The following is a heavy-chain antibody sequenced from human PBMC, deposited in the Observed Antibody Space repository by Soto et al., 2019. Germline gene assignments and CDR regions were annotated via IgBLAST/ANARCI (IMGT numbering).Heavy chain of an antibody. J-gene: IGHJ4*02. CDR2: LYYSGSS. D-gene: IGHD6-19*01. Sequence: QGQLQESGPGLVKPSQTLSLTCTVSSGSITSVTSYWSWIRPFPGKGLEWIGYLYYSGSSYYNPSLKGRVTIAQDTSKTQFSLKVNSVTAADTAVYYCAGGSSGWSAIRLDDWGQGTLVTVAS. CDR1: SGSITSVTSY. V-gene: IGHV4-31*03. CDR3: AGGSSGWSAIRLDD.